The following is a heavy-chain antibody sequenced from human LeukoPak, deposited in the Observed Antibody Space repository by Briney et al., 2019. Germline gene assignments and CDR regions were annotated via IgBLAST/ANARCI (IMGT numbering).Heavy chain of an antibody. CDR1: GGSISSGGYY. CDR3: ARGLKRLTIFGVVIKGQSSGGEYYFDY. Sequence: PSETLSLTCTVSGGSISSGGYYWSWIRQHPGKGLEWIGYIYYSGSTYYNPSLKSRVTISVDTSKNQFSLKLSSVTAADTAVYYCARGLKRLTIFGVVIKGQSSGGEYYFDYWGQGTLVTVSS. D-gene: IGHD3-3*01. J-gene: IGHJ4*02. CDR2: IYYSGST. V-gene: IGHV4-31*03.